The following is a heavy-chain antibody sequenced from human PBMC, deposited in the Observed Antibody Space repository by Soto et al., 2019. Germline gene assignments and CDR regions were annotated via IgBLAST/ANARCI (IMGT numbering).Heavy chain of an antibody. D-gene: IGHD2-2*01. Sequence: SETLSLTCSVSGGSINSLNYYWGWIRQPPGKGLEWIGYIYHSGSTYYNPSLKSRVTISVDRSKNQFSLKLSSVTAADTAVYYCARVPDRWGQGTLVTVSS. V-gene: IGHV4-39*07. CDR3: ARVPDR. CDR1: GGSINSLNYY. J-gene: IGHJ5*02. CDR2: IYHSGST.